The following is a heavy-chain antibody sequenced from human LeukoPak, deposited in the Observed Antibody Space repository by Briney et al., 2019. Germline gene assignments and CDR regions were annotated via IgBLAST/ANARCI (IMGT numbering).Heavy chain of an antibody. J-gene: IGHJ4*02. D-gene: IGHD3-10*01. V-gene: IGHV1-2*02. CDR2: INANSGGT. CDR1: GYTFTGYY. Sequence: ASVKVSCKASGYTFTGYYMHWVRQAPGQGLEWMGWINANSGGTNYAKKVQGRVTMTRDTSISTAYMELSRLRSDDTAVYYCARPVTMVRGVTEGGFDYWGQGTLVTVSS. CDR3: ARPVTMVRGVTEGGFDY.